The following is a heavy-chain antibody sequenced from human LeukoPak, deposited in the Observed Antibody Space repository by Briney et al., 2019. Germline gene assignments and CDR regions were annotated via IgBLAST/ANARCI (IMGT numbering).Heavy chain of an antibody. J-gene: IGHJ5*02. CDR1: GYTFTGYD. CDR3: ARGALGYSYGLNWFDP. D-gene: IGHD5-18*01. V-gene: IGHV1-69*13. Sequence: ASVKVSCKASGYTFTGYDMHWVRQAPGQGLEWMGGIIPIFGTADYAQKFQGRVTITADESTSTAYMELSSLRSEDTAVYYCARGALGYSYGLNWFDPWGQGTLVTVSS. CDR2: IIPIFGTA.